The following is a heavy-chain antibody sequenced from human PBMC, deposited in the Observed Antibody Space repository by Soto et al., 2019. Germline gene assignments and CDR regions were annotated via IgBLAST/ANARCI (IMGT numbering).Heavy chain of an antibody. V-gene: IGHV4-59*01. CDR1: GGSISTYY. CDR2: IYYSGTT. J-gene: IGHJ5*02. Sequence: QVQLQESGPGLVKPSETLSLTCTVSGGSISTYYWSWIRQPPGKGLEWIGYIYYSGTTKYNPSLKSRVTISVDTSKNQFSLILNSVTAADTAVYYCARDYGYESWFDPWGQGTLVTVSS. CDR3: ARDYGYESWFDP. D-gene: IGHD2-2*01.